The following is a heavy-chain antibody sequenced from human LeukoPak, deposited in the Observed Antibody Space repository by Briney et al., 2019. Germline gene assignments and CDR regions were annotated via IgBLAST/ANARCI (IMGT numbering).Heavy chain of an antibody. Sequence: GGSLRLSCAASGFTFSSYWMSWVRQAPGKGLEWVATIKQDGSERYYVDSVKGRFTISRDNAKNSLYLQMNSLRAEDTALYYCARGRPPADYWGQGTLVTVSS. CDR3: ARGRPPADY. J-gene: IGHJ4*02. CDR1: GFTFSSYW. CDR2: IKQDGSER. V-gene: IGHV3-7*03.